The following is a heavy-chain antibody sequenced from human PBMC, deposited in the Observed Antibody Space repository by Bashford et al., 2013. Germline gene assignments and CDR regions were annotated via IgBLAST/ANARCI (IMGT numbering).Heavy chain of an antibody. CDR2: MNPKSGNT. D-gene: IGHD1-26*01. CDR1: GYTFTGYD. J-gene: IGHJ6*02. CDR3: ARGGSVGASKAIYGMDV. Sequence: ASVKVSCKASGYTFTGYDINWVRQATGQGPEWMGWMNPKSGNTGYADKFRDRLTMTRDTSTSTAYIDLSSLSSEDTAVYYCARGGSVGASKAIYGMDVWGQGTTVTVSS. V-gene: IGHV1-8*01.